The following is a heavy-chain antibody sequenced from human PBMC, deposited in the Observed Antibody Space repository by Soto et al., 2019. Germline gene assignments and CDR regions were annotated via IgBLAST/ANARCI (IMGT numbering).Heavy chain of an antibody. V-gene: IGHV1-69*01. CDR2: IIPIFGTA. CDR1: GGTFSSYA. D-gene: IGHD1-1*01. J-gene: IGHJ4*02. Sequence: QVQLVQSGAEEKKPGSSVKVSCKASGGTFSSYAISWVRQAPGQGLEWMGGIIPIFGTANYAQKFQGRVTITADEYTSTAYMELCSMISEDTAVYYCARTLFSWNVVGGDRPAQYYFDYWGQGTLVTVSS. CDR3: ARTLFSWNVVGGDRPAQYYFDY.